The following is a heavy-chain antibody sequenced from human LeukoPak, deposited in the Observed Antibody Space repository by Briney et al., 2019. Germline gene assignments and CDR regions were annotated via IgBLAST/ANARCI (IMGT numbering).Heavy chain of an antibody. CDR1: GGSIGSSSYY. J-gene: IGHJ5*02. CDR2: IYYSGST. V-gene: IGHV4-39*01. CDR3: ARHVDLVRGVIIASGYWFDP. Sequence: SETLSLTCTVSGGSIGSSSYYWGWIRQPPGKGLEWIGSIYYSGSTYYNPSLKSRVTISVDTSKNQFSLKLSSVTAADTAVYYCARHVDLVRGVIIASGYWFDPWGQGTLVTVSS. D-gene: IGHD3-10*01.